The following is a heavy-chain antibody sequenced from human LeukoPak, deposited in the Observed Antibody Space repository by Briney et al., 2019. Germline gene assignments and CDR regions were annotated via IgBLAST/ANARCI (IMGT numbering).Heavy chain of an antibody. CDR3: AKEASRGYSFAYTPIEKPYYFDY. Sequence: GGSLRLSCAASGFTSSTYGMHWVRQAPGKGLEWVAFIRYDGSNKYYADSVKGRFTISRDNSKNTLFLQMNSLRAEDTAVYSCAKEASRGYSFAYTPIEKPYYFDYWGQGTLVTVSS. D-gene: IGHD5-18*01. CDR1: GFTSSTYG. J-gene: IGHJ4*02. CDR2: IRYDGSNK. V-gene: IGHV3-30*02.